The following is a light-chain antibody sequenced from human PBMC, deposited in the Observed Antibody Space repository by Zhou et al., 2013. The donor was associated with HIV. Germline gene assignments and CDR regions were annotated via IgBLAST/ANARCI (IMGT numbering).Light chain of an antibody. Sequence: EIVLTQSPGTLSLSPGERATLSCRASESVRSSHLAWYKQKLGQAPRLLIFDASRRATGIPDRFSGSGSGTDFTLTISRLEPEDFAVYYCQEYGGSPITFGQGTRLEIK. CDR1: ESVRSSH. CDR3: QEYGGSPIT. V-gene: IGKV3-20*01. J-gene: IGKJ5*01. CDR2: DAS.